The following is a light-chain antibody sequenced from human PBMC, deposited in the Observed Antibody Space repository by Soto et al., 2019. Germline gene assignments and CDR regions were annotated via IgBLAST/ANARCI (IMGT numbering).Light chain of an antibody. CDR3: SSYTASRTK. Sequence: QSGLTQPASVSGSPGQSITISCTGTNSDIGTYIYVSWYQQHPGKAPKLLIYDVSNRPSGVSNRFSGSKSGNTASLTISGLQAEDEADYYCSSYTASRTKFGGGTKVTVL. J-gene: IGLJ2*01. V-gene: IGLV2-14*01. CDR2: DVS. CDR1: NSDIGTYIY.